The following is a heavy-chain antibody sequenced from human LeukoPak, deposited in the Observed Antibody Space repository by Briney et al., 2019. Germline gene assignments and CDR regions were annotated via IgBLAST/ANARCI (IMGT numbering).Heavy chain of an antibody. D-gene: IGHD4-17*01. Sequence: PGRSLRLSCAASGFTFSTFNMSWIRQAPGKGLEWVSYISSSGSTIYYADSVKGRFTISRDNAKNSLYLQMNSLRAEDTAVYYCARASYGDYPFDYWGQGTLVTVSS. CDR2: ISSSGSTI. CDR1: GFTFSTFN. J-gene: IGHJ4*02. V-gene: IGHV3-11*01. CDR3: ARASYGDYPFDY.